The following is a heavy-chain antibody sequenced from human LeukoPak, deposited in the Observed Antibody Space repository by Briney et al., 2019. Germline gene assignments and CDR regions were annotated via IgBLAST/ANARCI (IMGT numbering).Heavy chain of an antibody. CDR2: ISYDGTNK. D-gene: IGHD5-18*01. CDR1: GFTFSSYG. Sequence: GGSLRLSCAASGFTFSSYGMHWVRQAPGKGREWVALISYDGTNKYYADSVKGRFTISRDDSKNTLYLQMNSLRAEDTAVYYCAKDRGYGYANGCDCLGQGALVTDSS. CDR3: AKDRGYGYANGCDC. J-gene: IGHJ4*02. V-gene: IGHV3-30*18.